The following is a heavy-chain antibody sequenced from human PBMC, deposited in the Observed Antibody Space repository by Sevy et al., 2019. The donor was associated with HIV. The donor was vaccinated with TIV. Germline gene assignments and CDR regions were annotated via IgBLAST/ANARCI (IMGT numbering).Heavy chain of an antibody. J-gene: IGHJ4*02. CDR3: AREDIRVAGIGYYFHS. CDR1: GFSISGYG. CDR2: IWYDGTNR. D-gene: IGHD6-19*01. V-gene: IGHV3-33*01. Sequence: GGSLRLSCAASGFSISGYGMHWVRQAPGKGLEWVAVIWYDGTNREYADSVKVRFTISRDNSKNTLYLQMNSLRVEDTAVYYCAREDIRVAGIGYYFHSWGQRTLVTVSS.